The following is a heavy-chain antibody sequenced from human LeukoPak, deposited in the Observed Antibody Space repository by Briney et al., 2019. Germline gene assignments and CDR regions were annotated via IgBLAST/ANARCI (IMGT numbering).Heavy chain of an antibody. Sequence: PGGSLRLSCAASGFTLSSYGMHWVRQAPGKGLEWVAVISYDGNKKYYADSVKGRFTISRDNFKNMLYLQMNSLRAEDTAVYYCAKHIAMGSGNYFDPYYYGIDVWGQGTTVTVSS. D-gene: IGHD3-10*01. CDR1: GFTLSSYG. V-gene: IGHV3-30*18. CDR2: ISYDGNKK. CDR3: AKHIAMGSGNYFDPYYYGIDV. J-gene: IGHJ6*02.